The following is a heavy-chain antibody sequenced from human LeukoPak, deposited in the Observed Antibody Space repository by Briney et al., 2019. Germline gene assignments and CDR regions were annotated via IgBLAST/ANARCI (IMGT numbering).Heavy chain of an antibody. D-gene: IGHD6-19*01. J-gene: IGHJ3*02. V-gene: IGHV4-59*08. CDR1: GGSISSYY. Sequence: SETLSLTCTVSGGSISSYYWSWIRQPPGKGLEWIGYIYYSGSTNYNPSLKSRVTISVDTSKNQFSLKLSSVTAADTAVYYCARHLVASINAFDIWGQGTMVTVSS. CDR3: ARHLVASINAFDI. CDR2: IYYSGST.